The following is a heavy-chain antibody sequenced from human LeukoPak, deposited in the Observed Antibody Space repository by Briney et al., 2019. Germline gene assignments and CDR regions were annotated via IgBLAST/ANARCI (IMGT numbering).Heavy chain of an antibody. D-gene: IGHD4-11*01. CDR3: AREQSGIFDY. Sequence: PSETLSLTCRVSGASLSSYYWSWIRPPPGRGLEWIGYIYYSGGTNYNPSLKSRVTISLDTSKNQFSLKVSSVTAADTAVYYCAREQSGIFDYWGQGTLVTVSS. V-gene: IGHV4-59*01. J-gene: IGHJ4*02. CDR1: GASLSSYY. CDR2: IYYSGGT.